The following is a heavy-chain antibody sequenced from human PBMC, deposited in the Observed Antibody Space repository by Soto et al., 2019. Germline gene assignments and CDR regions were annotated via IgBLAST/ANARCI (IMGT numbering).Heavy chain of an antibody. D-gene: IGHD6-19*01. V-gene: IGHV3-7*01. Sequence: EVQLVESGGGLVQPGGSLRLSCAASGFTFSTYWMRWVRQAPGKGLEWVANIKQDGSETFYVDSVKGRFTISRDNAKSSLYLQMNSLRVEDTAVYYCVVGSGWLQTDWGQGTLVTVSS. J-gene: IGHJ4*02. CDR2: IKQDGSET. CDR3: VVGSGWLQTD. CDR1: GFTFSTYW.